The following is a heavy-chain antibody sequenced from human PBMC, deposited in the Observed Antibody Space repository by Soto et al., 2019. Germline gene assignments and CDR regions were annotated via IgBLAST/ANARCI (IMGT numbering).Heavy chain of an antibody. J-gene: IGHJ3*02. CDR1: GYSFTTYW. D-gene: IGHD6-13*01. CDR3: ARRFSSTWYTFDI. CDR2: IYPGDSDT. V-gene: IGHV5-51*01. Sequence: GESLKISCKGSGYSFTTYWIGWVRQMPGKGLEWMGIIYPGDSDTRYSLSFQGQVTISADKSISTAYLQWSSLKASDTAMYYCARRFSSTWYTFDIWGQGTMVTVSS.